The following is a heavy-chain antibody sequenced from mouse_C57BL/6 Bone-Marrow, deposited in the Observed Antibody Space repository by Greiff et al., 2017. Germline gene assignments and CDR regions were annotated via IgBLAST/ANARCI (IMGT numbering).Heavy chain of an antibody. J-gene: IGHJ3*01. CDR3: TGPSTVVAPGFAY. Sequence: EVQLQESGGGLVQPGGSMKLSCVASGFTFSNYWMNWVRQSPEKGLEWVAQIRLKSDNYATHYAESVKGRFTISRDDSKSSVYLQMNNLRAEDTGIYYCTGPSTVVAPGFAYWGQGTLVTVSA. D-gene: IGHD1-1*01. CDR1: GFTFSNYW. V-gene: IGHV6-3*01. CDR2: IRLKSDNYAT.